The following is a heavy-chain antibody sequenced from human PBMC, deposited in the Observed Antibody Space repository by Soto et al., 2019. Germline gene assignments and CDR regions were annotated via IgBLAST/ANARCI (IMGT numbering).Heavy chain of an antibody. J-gene: IGHJ4*02. V-gene: IGHV3-73*02. CDR1: GFSFSGSA. D-gene: IGHD3-16*01. CDR3: TKRGGTIDNNDY. CDR2: IRSKANSYAT. Sequence: EVRLVESGGGLVQPGGSLKLSCAASGFSFSGSAMHWVRQASGKGLEWVGRIRSKANSYATSYDASVKGRFTITRDDSKNTAYLFMNSLKSEDTAVYYCTKRGGTIDNNDYWGQGTLVTVSS.